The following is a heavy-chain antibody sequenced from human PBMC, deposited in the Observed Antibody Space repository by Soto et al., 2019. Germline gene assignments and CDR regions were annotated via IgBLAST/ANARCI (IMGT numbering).Heavy chain of an antibody. D-gene: IGHD3-10*01. V-gene: IGHV4-59*01. CDR1: GGSISSYY. CDR3: ARARITMVREVIKYNMDV. Sequence: TETLSLTCTVSGGSISSYYWSWIRRPPGKGLEWIGYIYNSGSTHSNPSLQSRVTISVDTSKNQFSLKLSSVTAADTGIYYCARARITMVREVIKYNMDVWGQGTTVTVSS. CDR2: IYNSGST. J-gene: IGHJ6*02.